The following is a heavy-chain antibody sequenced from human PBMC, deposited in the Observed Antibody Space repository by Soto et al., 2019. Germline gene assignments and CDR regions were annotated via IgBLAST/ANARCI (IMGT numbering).Heavy chain of an antibody. CDR1: GDSVSSGSYY. V-gene: IGHV4-61*01. CDR3: ARELRLVIPPHYYYYGMDV. Sequence: PSETLSLTCTVSGDSVSSGSYYWSWIRQPPGKGLEWIGYIYYSGSTNYNPSLKSRVTISVDTSKNQFSLKLSSVTAADTAVYYCARELRLVIPPHYYYYGMDVWGQGTTVTVSS. J-gene: IGHJ6*02. D-gene: IGHD3-9*01. CDR2: IYYSGST.